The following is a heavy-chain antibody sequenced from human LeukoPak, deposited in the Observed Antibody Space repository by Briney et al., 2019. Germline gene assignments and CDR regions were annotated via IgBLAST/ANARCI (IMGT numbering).Heavy chain of an antibody. D-gene: IGHD5-18*01. V-gene: IGHV3-11*03. CDR1: GFTFSDYY. J-gene: IGHJ4*02. CDR2: ISSSRSYT. Sequence: KPGGSLRLSCVASGFTFSDYYMSWIRQAPGKGLEWVSYISSSRSYTNYADSVKGRFTISRDSAKNSLYLQMNSLRAEDTAVYYCARFSDGRGYNYGCFIDYWGQGTLVTVSS. CDR3: ARFSDGRGYNYGCFIDY.